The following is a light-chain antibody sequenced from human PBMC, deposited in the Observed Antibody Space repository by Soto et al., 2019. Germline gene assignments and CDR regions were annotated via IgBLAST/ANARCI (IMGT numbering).Light chain of an antibody. V-gene: IGKV3-20*01. CDR1: QSVSSNY. J-gene: IGKJ5*01. CDR2: DAS. Sequence: IVLTQSPGTLSLSPGERATLSCRASQSVSSNYLAWYQQKPGQAPSLLIYDASSRATGIPDRFSGSGSGTDFNLTISRLEPEDFAMYYCQQYGSSAPITFGQGTRLEIE. CDR3: QQYGSSAPIT.